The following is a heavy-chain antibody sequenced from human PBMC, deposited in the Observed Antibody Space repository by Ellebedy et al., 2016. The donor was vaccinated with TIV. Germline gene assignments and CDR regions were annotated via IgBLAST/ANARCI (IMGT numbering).Heavy chain of an antibody. CDR3: ARDLWAYSGYSSGWRHDAFDI. D-gene: IGHD6-19*01. J-gene: IGHJ3*02. V-gene: IGHV4-61*02. CDR1: GGSISSSSYY. Sequence: MPSETLSLTCTVSGGSISSSSYYWSWIRQPAGKGLEWIGRIYTSGSTNYNPSLKSRVTMSVDTSKNQFSLKLSSVTAADTAVYYCARDLWAYSGYSSGWRHDAFDIWGQGTMVTVSS. CDR2: IYTSGST.